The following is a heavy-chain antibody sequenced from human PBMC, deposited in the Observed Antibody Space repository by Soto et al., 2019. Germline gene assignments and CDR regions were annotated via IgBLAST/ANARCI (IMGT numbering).Heavy chain of an antibody. J-gene: IGHJ4*02. D-gene: IGHD2-15*01. CDR2: ISYDGSNK. Sequence: QVQLVESGGGVVQPGRSLRLSCAASGFTFSSYGMHWVRQAPGKGLEWVAVISYDGSNKYYADSVKGRFTISRDNSKNTLYLQMNSLRAEETAVYYCAKESVVAALDYGGQGTLVPVSS. CDR1: GFTFSSYG. CDR3: AKESVVAALDY. V-gene: IGHV3-30*18.